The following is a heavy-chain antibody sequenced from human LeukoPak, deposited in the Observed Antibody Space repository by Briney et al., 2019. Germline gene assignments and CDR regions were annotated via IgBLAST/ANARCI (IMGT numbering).Heavy chain of an antibody. V-gene: IGHV4-31*03. CDR2: IYHSGST. CDR3: ARGGNYYDSSGYKDY. CDR1: GGSISSGGYY. D-gene: IGHD3-22*01. Sequence: SETLSLTCTVSGGSISSGGYYWSWIRQHPGKGLEWSGYIYHSGSTYYNPSLKSRVTISVDRSKNQFSPKLSSVTAADTAVYYCARGGNYYDSSGYKDYWGQGTLVTVSS. J-gene: IGHJ4*02.